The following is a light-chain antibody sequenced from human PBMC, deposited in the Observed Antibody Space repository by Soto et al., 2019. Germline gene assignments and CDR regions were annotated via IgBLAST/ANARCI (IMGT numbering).Light chain of an antibody. V-gene: IGKV3D-20*01. CDR3: HQYGNSRYT. Sequence: EIVLTQSPGALSLSPGERATLSCGASQRVDNNYVARYQQKPGLAPRLLIYDAVNRTTGIPDRFSGGGSGIHFTLTISSLEPEDVAVYYCHQYGNSRYTFGQGTKVQIK. CDR1: QRVDNNY. CDR2: DAV. J-gene: IGKJ2*01.